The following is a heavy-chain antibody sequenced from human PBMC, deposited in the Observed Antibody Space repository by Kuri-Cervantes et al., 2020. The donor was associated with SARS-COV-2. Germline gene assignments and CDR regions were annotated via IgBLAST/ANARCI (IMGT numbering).Heavy chain of an antibody. CDR2: IWYDGSNK. CDR3: AKNPYYDFWSGLYFDS. V-gene: IGHV3-33*06. J-gene: IGHJ4*02. Sequence: GESLKISCAASGFTFSSYGMHWVRQAPGKGLEWVAVIWYDGSNKYYADSVKGRFTISRDNSKNTLYLQMNSLRGEDTAVYFCAKNPYYDFWSGLYFDSWGQGTLVTVSS. D-gene: IGHD3-3*01. CDR1: GFTFSSYG.